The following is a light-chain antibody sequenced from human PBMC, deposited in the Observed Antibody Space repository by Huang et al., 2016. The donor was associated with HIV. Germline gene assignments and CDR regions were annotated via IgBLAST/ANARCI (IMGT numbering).Light chain of an antibody. CDR2: AAS. CDR1: PGIGHF. CDR3: QRYNNAPYT. J-gene: IGKJ2*01. V-gene: IGKV1-27*01. Sequence: DIQMTQSPSSLSTSVGDTVTITCRASPGIGHFLTWYQQKPGKVPKLLLYAASTLHSGVPARFAGSGSGTDFTLTISSLQPGDVATYYCQRYNNAPYTFGQGTKLDIK.